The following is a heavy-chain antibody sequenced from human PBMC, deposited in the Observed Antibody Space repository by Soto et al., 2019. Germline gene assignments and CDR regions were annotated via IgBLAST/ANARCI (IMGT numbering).Heavy chain of an antibody. CDR1: GFTFSSYG. V-gene: IGHV3-33*01. Sequence: GGSLRLSCAASGFTFSSYGMHWVRQAPGKGLEWVAVIWYDGSNKYYADSVKGRFTISRDNSKNTLYLQMNSLRAEDTAVYYCARESSVVAAKYYFDYWGQGTLVTVSS. CDR3: ARESSVVAAKYYFDY. J-gene: IGHJ4*02. CDR2: IWYDGSNK. D-gene: IGHD2-15*01.